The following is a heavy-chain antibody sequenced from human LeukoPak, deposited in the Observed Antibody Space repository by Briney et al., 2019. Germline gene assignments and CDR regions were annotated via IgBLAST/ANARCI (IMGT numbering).Heavy chain of an antibody. CDR1: GFTFSSYS. J-gene: IGHJ4*02. D-gene: IGHD1-26*01. CDR3: TTDGVGVEGATYDN. V-gene: IGHV3-15*01. Sequence: GGSLRLSCAASGFTFSSYSMYWVRQAPGKGLEWVGRIKAKAHGGTIEYAAPVKGRFTISRDDSKNTLYLQMNSLKTEDTAVYYCTTDGVGVEGATYDNWGQGTLVSVSS. CDR2: IKAKAHGGTI.